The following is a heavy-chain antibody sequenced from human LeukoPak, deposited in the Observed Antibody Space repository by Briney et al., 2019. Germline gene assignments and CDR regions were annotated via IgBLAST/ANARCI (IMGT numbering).Heavy chain of an antibody. CDR2: ISSSSSYI. CDR1: GFTFSSYS. V-gene: IGHV3-21*04. D-gene: IGHD1-26*01. Sequence: GGSLRLSCAASGFTFSSYSMNWVRQAPGKGLEWVSSISSSSSYIYYADSVKGRFTISRDNAKNSLYLQMNSLRSDDTAVYYCARGGPTNWFDPWGQGTLVTVSS. CDR3: ARGGPTNWFDP. J-gene: IGHJ5*02.